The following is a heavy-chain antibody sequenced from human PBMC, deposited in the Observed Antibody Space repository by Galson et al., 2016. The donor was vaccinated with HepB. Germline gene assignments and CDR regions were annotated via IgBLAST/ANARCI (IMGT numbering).Heavy chain of an antibody. J-gene: IGHJ4*02. Sequence: QSGAEVKKPGESLKISCKGSGYTFSSYLITWVRQVPGQGLEWMGNIDPSDSYTNYSPSFQGHVTISADKSMDTAYLQWSSLKASDIGMYYCARQRLHSGYSCPVDYWGQGTLVTGSS. CDR1: GYTFSSYL. V-gene: IGHV5-10-1*01. D-gene: IGHD5-18*01. CDR3: ARQRLHSGYSCPVDY. CDR2: IDPSDSYT.